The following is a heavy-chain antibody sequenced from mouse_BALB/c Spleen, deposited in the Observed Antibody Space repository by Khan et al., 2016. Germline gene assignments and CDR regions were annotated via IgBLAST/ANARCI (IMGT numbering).Heavy chain of an antibody. V-gene: IGHV2-9*02. J-gene: IGHJ3*01. CDR2: IWSGGST. D-gene: IGHD1-1*01. CDR1: GFSLTNYG. Sequence: QVQLKESGPGLVAPSQRLSITCTVAGFSLTNYGVHWIRQPPGKGLEWLGVIWSGGSTDYNSALMSRLIISKDNSKSQVFLKMNSLQTDDTAMYXCARVDQDYDAWFAYWGQGTLVTVSA. CDR3: ARVDQDYDAWFAY.